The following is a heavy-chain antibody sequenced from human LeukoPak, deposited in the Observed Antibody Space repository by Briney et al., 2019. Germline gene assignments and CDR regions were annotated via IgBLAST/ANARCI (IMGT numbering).Heavy chain of an antibody. Sequence: PSETLSLTCIVSGGSISSTSYYWGWIRQSPGERLEWIGTISYSGRTYYNPSLKSRVTMSADTSKNQLSLKLSSVTAADTAVYYCARPYYYDSRIDPWGQGILVTVSS. D-gene: IGHD3-22*01. V-gene: IGHV4-39*07. J-gene: IGHJ5*02. CDR2: ISYSGRT. CDR1: GGSISSTSYY. CDR3: ARPYYYDSRIDP.